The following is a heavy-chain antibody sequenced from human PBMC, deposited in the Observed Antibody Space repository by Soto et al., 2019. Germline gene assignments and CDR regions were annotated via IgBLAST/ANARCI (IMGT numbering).Heavy chain of an antibody. V-gene: IGHV1-46*03. Sequence: GASVKVSCKASGYTFTSYYMHWVRQAPGQGLEWMGIINPSGGSTSYAQKFQGRVTMTRDTSTSTVYMELSSLRSEDTAVYYCAGRDLTYGDYLDAFDIWGQGTMVTVSS. CDR1: GYTFTSYY. D-gene: IGHD4-17*01. CDR2: INPSGGST. CDR3: AGRDLTYGDYLDAFDI. J-gene: IGHJ3*02.